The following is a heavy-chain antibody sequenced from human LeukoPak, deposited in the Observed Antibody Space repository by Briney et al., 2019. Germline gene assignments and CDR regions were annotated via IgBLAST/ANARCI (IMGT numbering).Heavy chain of an antibody. J-gene: IGHJ4*02. CDR1: GGSISVYS. CDR2: IYTSGST. D-gene: IGHD3-10*01. V-gene: IGHV4-4*07. CDR3: ARDPGDY. Sequence: PSETLSLTCTVSGGSISVYSGSGTGPPAGKGLEWIGRIYTSGSTNYNPSLKSRVTMSVDTSKNQFSLKLSSVTAADTAVYYCARDPGDYWGQGTLVTVSS.